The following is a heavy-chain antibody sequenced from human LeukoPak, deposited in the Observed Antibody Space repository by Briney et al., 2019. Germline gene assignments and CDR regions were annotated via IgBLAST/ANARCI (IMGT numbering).Heavy chain of an antibody. V-gene: IGHV4-31*03. CDR1: GGSISSGGYY. Sequence: SETLSLTCTVSGGSISSGGYYWSWIRQHPGKGLEWIGYIHYSGSTYYNPSLKSRVTISVDTSKNQFSLKLRYVTAADTAVYYCARTYQTSARFDPWGQGTLVNVSS. D-gene: IGHD2-2*01. CDR3: ARTYQTSARFDP. J-gene: IGHJ5*02. CDR2: IHYSGST.